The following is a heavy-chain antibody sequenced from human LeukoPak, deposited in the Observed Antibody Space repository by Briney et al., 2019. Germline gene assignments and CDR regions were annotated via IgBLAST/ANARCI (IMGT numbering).Heavy chain of an antibody. D-gene: IGHD3-10*01. V-gene: IGHV5-51*01. CDR3: ARSYYASGPLSDP. CDR1: GYSFTSYW. Sequence: GESLKISCKGSGYSFTSYWIAWVRQMPEKGLEWMGIIYPGDSDTRYSPSFQGQVTISADKSITTAYLQWSSLKASDTAMYYCARSYYASGPLSDPWGRGTLVTVSS. CDR2: IYPGDSDT. J-gene: IGHJ5*02.